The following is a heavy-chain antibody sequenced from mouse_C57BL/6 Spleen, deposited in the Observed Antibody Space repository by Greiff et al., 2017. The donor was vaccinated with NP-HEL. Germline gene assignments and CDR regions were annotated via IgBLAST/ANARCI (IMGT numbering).Heavy chain of an antibody. V-gene: IGHV1-64*01. Sequence: VQLQQSGAELVKPGASVKLSCKASGYTFTSYWMHWVKQRPGQGLEWIGMIHPNSGSTNYNETFKSKATLTVDKSSSTAYMQLSSLTSEDSAVYYWARITTGYFDVWGTGTTVTVSS. CDR3: ARITTGYFDV. J-gene: IGHJ1*03. CDR1: GYTFTSYW. D-gene: IGHD1-1*01. CDR2: IHPNSGST.